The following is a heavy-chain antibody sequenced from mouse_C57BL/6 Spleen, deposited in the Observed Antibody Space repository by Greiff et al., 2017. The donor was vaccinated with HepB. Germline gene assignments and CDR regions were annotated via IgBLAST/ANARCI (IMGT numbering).Heavy chain of an antibody. CDR2: ISYDGSN. J-gene: IGHJ4*01. D-gene: IGHD1-1*01. CDR1: GYSITSGYY. CDR3: AREKDYGSSYDYAMDY. V-gene: IGHV3-6*01. Sequence: DVKLVESGPGLVKPSQSLSLTCSVTGYSITSGYYWNWIRQFPGNKLEWMGYISYDGSNNYNPSLKNRISITRDTSKNQFFLKLNSVTTEDTATYYCAREKDYGSSYDYAMDYWGQGTSVTVSS.